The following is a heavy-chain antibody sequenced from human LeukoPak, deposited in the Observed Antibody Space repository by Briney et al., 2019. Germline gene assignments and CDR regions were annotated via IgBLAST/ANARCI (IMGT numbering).Heavy chain of an antibody. D-gene: IGHD1-26*01. V-gene: IGHV3-48*03. CDR3: AKDHVGSGSFSEAGFDY. CDR2: ISSSGSTI. J-gene: IGHJ4*02. Sequence: GGSLRLSRAASGFTFSSYEMNWVRQAPGKGLEWVSYISSSGSTIYYPDSVKGRFTISRDNSNNTLYLQMHGLRPEDTAIYYCAKDHVGSGSFSEAGFDYWGQGTLVTVSS. CDR1: GFTFSSYE.